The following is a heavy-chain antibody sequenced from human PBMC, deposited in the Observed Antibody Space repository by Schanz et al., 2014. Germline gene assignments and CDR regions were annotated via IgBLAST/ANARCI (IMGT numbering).Heavy chain of an antibody. CDR3: ELITLDRGVRNDY. CDR1: GGSSSDCY. V-gene: IGHV4-34*01. J-gene: IGHJ4*02. D-gene: IGHD3-10*01. CDR2: INHSGGT. Sequence: QVQLQQWGAGLLKASETLSLTCAVYGGSSSDCYWSWIRQPPGKGLEWIGEINHSGGTNYNPSLKSRVPISVDTSKNQFSLILTSVTAADTAVYYCELITLDRGVRNDYWGQGTLVSVSS.